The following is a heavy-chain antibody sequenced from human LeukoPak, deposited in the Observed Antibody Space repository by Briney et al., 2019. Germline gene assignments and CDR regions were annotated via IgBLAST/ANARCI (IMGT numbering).Heavy chain of an antibody. V-gene: IGHV3-23*01. J-gene: IGHJ6*02. CDR1: GFTFSSYA. CDR2: ISGSGCST. CDR3: AKDTATSRLYYYYGMDV. Sequence: GGSLRLSCAASGFTFSSYAMSWVRQAPGKGLEWVSAISGSGCSTYYADSVKGRFTISRDNSKNTLYLQMNSLRAEDTAVYYCAKDTATSRLYYYYGMDVWGQGTTVTVSS. D-gene: IGHD4-17*01.